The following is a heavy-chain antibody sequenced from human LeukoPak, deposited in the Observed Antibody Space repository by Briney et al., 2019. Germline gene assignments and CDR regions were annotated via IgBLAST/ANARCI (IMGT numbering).Heavy chain of an antibody. J-gene: IGHJ4*02. CDR1: GFTFSTYW. D-gene: IGHD3-10*01. V-gene: IGHV3-74*01. CDR2: IKSDGSNS. CDR3: VRVGGRSSIGGAC. Sequence: GGSLRLSCAASGFTFSTYWMHWVRQAPGTGLVWVSRIKSDGSNSNYAECVKGRFTISRDNAKNTLYLQMNSLRAEDTAVYHCVRVGGRSSIGGACCGQGSLVTVSS.